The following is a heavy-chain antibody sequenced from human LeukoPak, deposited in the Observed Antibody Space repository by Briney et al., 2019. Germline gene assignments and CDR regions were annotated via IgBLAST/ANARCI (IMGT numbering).Heavy chain of an antibody. CDR3: VRIGGGGKIFGVVPASLHWFDP. V-gene: IGHV3-30*04. CDR2: ISYDGSNK. Sequence: GGSLRLSCAASGFTFSRYALHWVRQAPGKGLEWVALISYDGSNKHYADSVKGRFTISRDNSKNTLYLQMNSLRAEDTAVYYCVRIGGGGKIFGVVPASLHWFDPWGQGTLVTVSS. CDR1: GFTFSRYA. D-gene: IGHD3-3*01. J-gene: IGHJ5*02.